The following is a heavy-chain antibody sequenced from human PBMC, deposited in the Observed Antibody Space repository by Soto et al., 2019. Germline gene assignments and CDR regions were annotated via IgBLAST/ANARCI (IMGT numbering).Heavy chain of an antibody. J-gene: IGHJ4*02. D-gene: IGHD5-12*01. V-gene: IGHV3-30*04. CDR1: VFVFRDSP. Sequence: PVGSLRLSCGCSVFVFRDSPINCVRHAPGKGLEWVAVISHNGRSKKFADSVQGRFSTHRDNFKDTVFLQMDSLRLEDTAVYYYARESNIGHFEHWGQGTPVSVSS. CDR2: ISHNGRSK. CDR3: ARESNIGHFEH.